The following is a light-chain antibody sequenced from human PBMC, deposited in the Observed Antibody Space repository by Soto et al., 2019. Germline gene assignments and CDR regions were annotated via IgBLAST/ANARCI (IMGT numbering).Light chain of an antibody. J-gene: IGKJ1*01. Sequence: DIQMTQSPSTLSASVGDGVTITCRASQSISKRLDWYQQRPGKAPKYLIYDASTLDSGAPSRFRGSGSGTEFTLSISSLQPDDFETYYCQQYNIYPWTFGQGTKVDIK. CDR3: QQYNIYPWT. CDR1: QSISKR. CDR2: DAS. V-gene: IGKV1-5*01.